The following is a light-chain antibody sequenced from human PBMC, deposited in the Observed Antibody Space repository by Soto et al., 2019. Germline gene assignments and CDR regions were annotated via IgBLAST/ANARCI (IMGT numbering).Light chain of an antibody. J-gene: IGLJ2*01. Sequence: QSVLTQPPSVSGAPGQRVTISCTGSSSNIGAGYDVHWYQQLPGTAPKLLINGNSNRPSGVPDRFSGSKSGTSASLAITGRQAEDEADYYCQSYDSSLSGSVFGGGTKVTVL. CDR2: GNS. V-gene: IGLV1-40*01. CDR3: QSYDSSLSGSV. CDR1: SSNIGAGYD.